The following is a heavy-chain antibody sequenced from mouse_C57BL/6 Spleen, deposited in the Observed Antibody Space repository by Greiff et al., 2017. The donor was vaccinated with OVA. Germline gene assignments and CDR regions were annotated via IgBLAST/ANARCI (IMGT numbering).Heavy chain of an antibody. D-gene: IGHD2-1*01. Sequence: LQLVESGPELVKPGASVKISCKASGYTFTDYYINWVKQRPGQGLEWIGWIFPGSGSTYYNEKFKGKATLTVDKSSSTAYMLLSSLTSEDSAVYFCARSHYGNPFDYWGQGTTLTVSS. CDR3: ARSHYGNPFDY. J-gene: IGHJ2*01. V-gene: IGHV1-75*01. CDR2: IFPGSGST. CDR1: GYTFTDYY.